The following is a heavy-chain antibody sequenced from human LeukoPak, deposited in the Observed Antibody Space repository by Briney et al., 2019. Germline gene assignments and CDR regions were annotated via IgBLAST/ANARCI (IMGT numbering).Heavy chain of an antibody. CDR2: IYYSGST. CDR3: ATTPYDILTGYYKGPVDAFDI. Sequence: SETLSLTCTVSGGSISSSSYYWGWIRQPPGKGLEWIGSIYYSGSTYYNPSLKSRVTISVDTSKNQFSLKLSSVTAADTAVYYCATTPYDILTGYYKGPVDAFDIWGQGTMVTVSS. V-gene: IGHV4-39*01. J-gene: IGHJ3*02. D-gene: IGHD3-9*01. CDR1: GGSISSSSYY.